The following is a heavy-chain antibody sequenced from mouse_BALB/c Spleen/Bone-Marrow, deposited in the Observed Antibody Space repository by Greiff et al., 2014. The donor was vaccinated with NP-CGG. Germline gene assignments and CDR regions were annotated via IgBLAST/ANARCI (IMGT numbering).Heavy chain of an antibody. CDR1: GFSLSDYG. J-gene: IGHJ2*01. CDR2: IWGGGIN. D-gene: IGHD2-14*01. CDR3: ANLNWYEGDY. Sequence: VKLVESGPGLVAPSQSLSITCTVSGFSLSDYGVSWVRQTPGKGLEWLGVIWGGGINYYYSALKYGRSISKDTSKSQLFLKIYTLQSDDTSFYSCANLNWYEGDYWGQGTPLTVSS. V-gene: IGHV2-6-5*01.